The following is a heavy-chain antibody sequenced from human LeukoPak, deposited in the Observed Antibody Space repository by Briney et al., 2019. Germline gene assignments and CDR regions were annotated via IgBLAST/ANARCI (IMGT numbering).Heavy chain of an antibody. V-gene: IGHV3-30-3*01. J-gene: IGHJ4*02. CDR2: ISYDGSNK. CDR3: ARDNGRWQSYYFDY. Sequence: GGSLRLSCAASGFTFSSYAMHWVRQAPGKGLEWVAVISYDGSNKYYADSVKGRFTISRDNSKNTLYLQMNSLRAEDTAVYYCARDNGRWQSYYFDYWGQGTLVTVSS. D-gene: IGHD5-24*01. CDR1: GFTFSSYA.